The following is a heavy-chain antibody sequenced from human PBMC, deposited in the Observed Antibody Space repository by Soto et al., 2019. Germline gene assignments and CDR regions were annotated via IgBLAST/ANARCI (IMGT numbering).Heavy chain of an antibody. CDR2: IYYSGST. V-gene: IGHV4-31*03. Sequence: PSETLSVTCTVSGGSISSGGYYWSWIRQHPGKGLEWIGYIYYSGSTYYNPSLKSRVTISVDTSKNQFSLKLSSVTAADTAVYYCARGYKAVAATYWFDPMGQGNLVTVYS. CDR1: GGSISSGGYY. J-gene: IGHJ5*02. CDR3: ARGYKAVAATYWFDP. D-gene: IGHD2-15*01.